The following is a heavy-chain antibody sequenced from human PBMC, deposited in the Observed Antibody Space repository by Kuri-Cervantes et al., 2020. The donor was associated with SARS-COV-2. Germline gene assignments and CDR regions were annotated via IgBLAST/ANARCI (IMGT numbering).Heavy chain of an antibody. CDR2: IKADGGEM. CDR3: AWGRGWTFDI. D-gene: IGHD3-3*01. CDR1: GFTLSYGW. Sequence: GGSLRLSCEVSGFTLSYGWMAWFRQAPGKGLEWVSVIKADGGEMVYVDSSKGRFTISRDNAKNSVFLQMNSVRIEDTSLYFCAWGRGWTFDIWGRGTMVTVSS. V-gene: IGHV3-7*04. J-gene: IGHJ3*02.